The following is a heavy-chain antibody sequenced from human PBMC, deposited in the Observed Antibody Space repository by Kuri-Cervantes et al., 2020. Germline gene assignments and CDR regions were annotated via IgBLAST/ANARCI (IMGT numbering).Heavy chain of an antibody. CDR3: ARAGGFLAAEY. J-gene: IGHJ4*02. Sequence: ESLKISCAVYGGSFSGYYWSWIRQPPGKGLEWIGEIHHSGSTYYNPSLKSRVTISVDKSKNLFSLELSSVTAADTAVYYCARAGGFLAAEYWGQGTLVTVSS. D-gene: IGHD6-25*01. CDR2: IHHSGST. CDR1: GGSFSGYY. V-gene: IGHV4-34*01.